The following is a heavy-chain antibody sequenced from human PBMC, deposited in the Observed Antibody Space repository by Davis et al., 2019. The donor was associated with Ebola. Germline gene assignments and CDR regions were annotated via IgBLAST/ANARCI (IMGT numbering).Heavy chain of an antibody. V-gene: IGHV3-53*01. CDR1: GFTVSSNY. J-gene: IGHJ4*02. CDR3: ASWAGSSWFDF. CDR2: IYSGGST. D-gene: IGHD3-10*01. Sequence: GESLKISCAASGFTVSSNYMSWVRQAPGKGLEWVSVIYSGGSTYYADSVKGRFTISRDNAKNSLYLQINSLRVEDTAVYYCASWAGSSWFDFWGQGTLVTVSS.